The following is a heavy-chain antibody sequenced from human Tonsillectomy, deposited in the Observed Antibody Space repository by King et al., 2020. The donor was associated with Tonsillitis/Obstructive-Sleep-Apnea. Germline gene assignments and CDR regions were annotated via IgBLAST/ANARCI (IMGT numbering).Heavy chain of an antibody. D-gene: IGHD1-1*01. Sequence: QLQESGPGLVKPSETLSLTCTVSGGSISSSSYYWGWIRQPPGKGLEWIGSIYYSGSTYYNPSLKSRVTPSVDTSKNQFSLKLSSVTAADTAVYYCARHVQLATPPAYYYYYMDVWGKGTTVTVSS. CDR2: IYYSGST. CDR1: GGSISSSSYY. J-gene: IGHJ6*03. CDR3: ARHVQLATPPAYYYYYMDV. V-gene: IGHV4-39*01.